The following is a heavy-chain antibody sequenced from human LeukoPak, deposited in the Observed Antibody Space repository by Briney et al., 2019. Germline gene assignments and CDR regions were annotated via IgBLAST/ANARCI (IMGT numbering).Heavy chain of an antibody. J-gene: IGHJ4*02. CDR1: GFTFSNAW. CDR3: TTQRSRITMVRGVIRSDH. Sequence: GGSLRLSCAASGFTFSNAWMSWVRQGPAKGLEWVGRIKGKTDGGTTDYAAPVKGRFTISRDDSKNTLYLQMNSLKTEDTAVYYCTTQRSRITMVRGVIRSDHWGQGTLVTVSS. CDR2: IKGKTDGGTT. D-gene: IGHD3-10*01. V-gene: IGHV3-15*01.